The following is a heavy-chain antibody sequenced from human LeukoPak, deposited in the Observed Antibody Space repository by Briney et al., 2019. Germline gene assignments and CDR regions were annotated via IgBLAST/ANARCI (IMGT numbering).Heavy chain of an antibody. CDR1: GFTFSNYA. J-gene: IGHJ3*02. D-gene: IGHD3-16*01. Sequence: GALRLSCAASGFTFSNYAMSWVRQAPGKGLEWVSAISGSGGSTYYADSVKGRFTISRDNSKNTLYLQMNSLRAEDTAVFYCAKDRDDYVWGSYLGAFDIWGQGTMVTVSS. CDR2: ISGSGGST. CDR3: AKDRDDYVWGSYLGAFDI. V-gene: IGHV3-23*01.